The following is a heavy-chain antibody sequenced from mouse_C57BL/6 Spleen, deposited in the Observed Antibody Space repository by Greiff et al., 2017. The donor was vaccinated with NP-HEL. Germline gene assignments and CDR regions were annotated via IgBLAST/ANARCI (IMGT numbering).Heavy chain of an antibody. Sequence: EVKLMESGAELVRPGSSVKMSCKTSGYTFTSYGINWVKQRPGQGLEWIGYIYIGNGYTEYNEKFKGKATLTSDTSSSTAYMQLSSLTSEDSAIYFCARCHYGNYEGWYFDVWGTGTTVTVSS. V-gene: IGHV1-58*01. CDR1: GYTFTSYG. J-gene: IGHJ1*03. CDR3: ARCHYGNYEGWYFDV. D-gene: IGHD2-1*01. CDR2: IYIGNGYT.